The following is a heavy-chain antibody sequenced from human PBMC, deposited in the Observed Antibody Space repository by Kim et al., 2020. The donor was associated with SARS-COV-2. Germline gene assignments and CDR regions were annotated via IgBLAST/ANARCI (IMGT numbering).Heavy chain of an antibody. CDR2: IYPGDSDT. Sequence: GESLKISCKGSGYSFTSYWIGWVRQMPGKGLEWMGIIYPGDSDTRYSPSFQGQVTISADKSISTAYLQWSSLKASDTAMYYCARQKTDGWLQDGVGDYWGQGTLVTVSS. J-gene: IGHJ4*02. CDR1: GYSFTSYW. V-gene: IGHV5-51*01. CDR3: ARQKTDGWLQDGVGDY. D-gene: IGHD5-12*01.